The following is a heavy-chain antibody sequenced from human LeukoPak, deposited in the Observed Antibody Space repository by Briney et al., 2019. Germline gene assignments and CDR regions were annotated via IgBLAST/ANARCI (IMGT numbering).Heavy chain of an antibody. Sequence: GGSLKLSCAASGFTFSSYWMHWVRQAPGKGLVWVSRINGDGSSTAYADSVKGRFTISRDNAKNTLYLQMNSLTAEDTAVYYCARGPPWYFDLWGRGTLVTVSS. CDR3: ARGPPWYFDL. CDR2: INGDGSST. J-gene: IGHJ2*01. D-gene: IGHD6-25*01. V-gene: IGHV3-74*01. CDR1: GFTFSSYW.